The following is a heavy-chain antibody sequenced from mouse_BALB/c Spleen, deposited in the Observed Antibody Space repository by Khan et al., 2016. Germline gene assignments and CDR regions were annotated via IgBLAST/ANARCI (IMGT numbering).Heavy chain of an antibody. V-gene: IGHV5-6-5*01. CDR3: TTKGYYFDY. Sequence: EVELVESGGGLVKPGGSLKLSCAVSGFTFSSYAMSWVRQTPEKRLEWVASISSGGSPFYPDILKGRFTISRDNARNTLYLQMSSLRSEDTAMYYCTTKGYYFDYWGHGTTLTVSS. CDR1: GFTFSSYA. J-gene: IGHJ2*01. D-gene: IGHD3-3*01. CDR2: ISSGGSP.